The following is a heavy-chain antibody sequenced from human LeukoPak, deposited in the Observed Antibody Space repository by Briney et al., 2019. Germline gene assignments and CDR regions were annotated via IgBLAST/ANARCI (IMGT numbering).Heavy chain of an antibody. J-gene: IGHJ4*02. CDR3: ARTMLEGESLDY. D-gene: IGHD2-8*01. V-gene: IGHV3-33*01. CDR1: GFTFSSYG. Sequence: GGSLRLSCAASGFTFSSYGMHWVRQAPGKGLEWVAVIWYDGSNKYYADSVKGRFTISRDNSKNTLYLQMNSLRAEDTAVYYCARTMLEGESLDYWGQGTLVTVSS. CDR2: IWYDGSNK.